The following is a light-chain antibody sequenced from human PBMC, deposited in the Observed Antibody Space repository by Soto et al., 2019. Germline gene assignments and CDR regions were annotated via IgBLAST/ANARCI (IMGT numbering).Light chain of an antibody. CDR2: DAS. Sequence: DIQMTQSPSTLSASVGDRVTITCRASQSISSWLAWYQQKPGKAPKLLIYDASSLESGVPSRFSGSGSGTEFTLTISSLQPDAFATYYCQQYNSYSPCTFGQGTKVEIK. J-gene: IGKJ1*01. CDR3: QQYNSYSPCT. CDR1: QSISSW. V-gene: IGKV1-5*01.